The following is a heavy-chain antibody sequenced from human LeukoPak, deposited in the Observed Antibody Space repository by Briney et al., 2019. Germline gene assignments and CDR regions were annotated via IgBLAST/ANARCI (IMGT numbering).Heavy chain of an antibody. V-gene: IGHV3-48*04. CDR1: GLTFSSYN. Sequence: GGSLRLSCAASGLTFSSYNMNWVRQAPGKGLEWVSYISGRGNTIKYADSVKGRFTISRDNGKNSLYLHMSSLRAEDTAVYYCARDPPALEDFDYWGQGTQVTASS. J-gene: IGHJ4*02. CDR2: ISGRGNTI. CDR3: ARDPPALEDFDY.